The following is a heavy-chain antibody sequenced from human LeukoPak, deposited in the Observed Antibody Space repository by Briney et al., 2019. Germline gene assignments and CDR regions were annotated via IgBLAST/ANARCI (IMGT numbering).Heavy chain of an antibody. CDR2: IFPGDSET. D-gene: IGHD1/OR15-1a*01. J-gene: IGHJ4*02. Sequence: ESLKISCKGSGYSFTNYWIGWVRQMPGKGLEWMGIIFPGDSETIYSPSFQGQVTISADKSLSTAYLQWSSLRASDSAMYYCATSESQTKFDFWGQGTLVTASS. CDR3: ATSESQTKFDF. V-gene: IGHV5-51*01. CDR1: GYSFTNYW.